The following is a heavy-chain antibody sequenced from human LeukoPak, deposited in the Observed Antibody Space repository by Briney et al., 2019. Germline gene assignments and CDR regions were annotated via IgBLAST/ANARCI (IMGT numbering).Heavy chain of an antibody. Sequence: GGSLRLSCAASGLTFSSHWMHWVRQAPGKGLVWVSRITNDGSSTTYADSVKGRFTISRDNAKNMLYLQMNSLRAEDTAVYYCARDRRVGDTRLDYWGQGTLVTVSS. CDR1: GLTFSSHW. CDR3: ARDRRVGDTRLDY. CDR2: ITNDGSST. D-gene: IGHD1-26*01. J-gene: IGHJ4*02. V-gene: IGHV3-74*01.